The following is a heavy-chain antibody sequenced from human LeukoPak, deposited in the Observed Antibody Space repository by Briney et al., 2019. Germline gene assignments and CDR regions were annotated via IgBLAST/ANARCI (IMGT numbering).Heavy chain of an antibody. Sequence: GGSLRLSCAASGFTFSSYAMSWVRQAPGKGLEWVSAISGSGGSTYYADSVKGRFTISRDNSKNTLYLQMDSLRAEDTAVYYCAKDPRYCSSTSCSDYYYYMDVWGKGTTVTVSS. CDR2: ISGSGGST. D-gene: IGHD2-2*01. CDR3: AKDPRYCSSTSCSDYYYYMDV. J-gene: IGHJ6*03. CDR1: GFTFSSYA. V-gene: IGHV3-23*01.